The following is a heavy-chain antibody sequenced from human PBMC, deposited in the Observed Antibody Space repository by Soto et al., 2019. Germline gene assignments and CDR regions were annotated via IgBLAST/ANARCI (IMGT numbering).Heavy chain of an antibody. CDR3: ARGGLATLSRFDY. CDR2: IYHSGRT. J-gene: IGHJ4*02. Sequence: QVQLQESGPGLVKPSGTLSLTCAVSGGSISSSNWWSWVRQPPGKGLEWIGEIYHSGRTNYNPSLKSRVTISADKAKNQFSVKLSSVPAADTAVYSCARGGLATLSRFDYWGQGTLVTVSS. CDR1: GGSISSSNW. D-gene: IGHD5-12*01. V-gene: IGHV4-4*02.